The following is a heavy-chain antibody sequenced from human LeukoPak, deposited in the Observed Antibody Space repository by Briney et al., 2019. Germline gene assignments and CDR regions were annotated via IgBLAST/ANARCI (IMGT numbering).Heavy chain of an antibody. CDR2: IRYDGSNK. J-gene: IGHJ3*02. D-gene: IGHD5-18*01. CDR1: GFTFSSYG. Sequence: GGSLRLSCAASGFTFSSYGMHWVRQAPGKGLEWVAFIRYDGSNKYYADSVEGRFTISRDNSKNTLYLHVNSLRPEDTAVYYCARARSSYGYGDAFDIWGQGTMVTVSS. CDR3: ARARSSYGYGDAFDI. V-gene: IGHV3-30*02.